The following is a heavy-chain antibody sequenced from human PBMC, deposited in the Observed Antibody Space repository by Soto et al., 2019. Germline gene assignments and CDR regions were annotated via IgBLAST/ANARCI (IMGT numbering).Heavy chain of an antibody. CDR2: IIPIFGTT. J-gene: IGHJ6*02. V-gene: IGHV1-69*13. Sequence: SVKVSCKASGGTFSSHAISWVRQAPGQGLEWMGGIIPIFGTTNYAQKFQGRLTITADESTSAAFMELNSLRSEDTAVYYCARGIVVVAAIGGYYYNYGLDVWGQGTTVTVSS. CDR3: ARGIVVVAAIGGYYYNYGLDV. D-gene: IGHD2-15*01. CDR1: GGTFSSHA.